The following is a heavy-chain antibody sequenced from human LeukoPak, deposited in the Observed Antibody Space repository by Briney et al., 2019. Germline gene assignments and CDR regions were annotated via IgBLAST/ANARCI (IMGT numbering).Heavy chain of an antibody. CDR2: ISSSSSYI. D-gene: IGHD6-13*01. CDR1: GFTFSSYS. Sequence: GGSLRLSCAASGFTFSSYSMSWVRQAPGKGLEWVSSISSSSSYIYYADSVKGRFTISRDNAKNSLYLQMNSLRAEDTAVYYCARDQVAAVALDIWGQGTMVTVSS. J-gene: IGHJ3*02. V-gene: IGHV3-21*01. CDR3: ARDQVAAVALDI.